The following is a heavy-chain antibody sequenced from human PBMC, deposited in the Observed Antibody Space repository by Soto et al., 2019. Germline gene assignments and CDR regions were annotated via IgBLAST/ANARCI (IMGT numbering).Heavy chain of an antibody. J-gene: IGHJ5*02. D-gene: IGHD3-10*01. Sequence: PGGSLRLSCVVSGFTFSNYGMHWVRQAPGKGLQWVAIIWYDGSEKYYEDSVKGRFTISRDDAKKTLYLQMNSLRVEDTAVYYCARVGAGSYYSWPIDHWGQGT. CDR1: GFTFSNYG. CDR2: IWYDGSEK. V-gene: IGHV3-33*01. CDR3: ARVGAGSYYSWPIDH.